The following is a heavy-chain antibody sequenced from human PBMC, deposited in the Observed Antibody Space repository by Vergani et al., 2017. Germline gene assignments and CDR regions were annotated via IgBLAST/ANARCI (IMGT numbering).Heavy chain of an antibody. CDR3: AGPDYSSSQNP. J-gene: IGHJ5*02. CDR1: GFSFDDYA. Sequence: EVQLVESGGGLVQPGRSLRLSCAASGFSFDDYAMHWVRQAPGKGLEWVSGISWNSGSIGYADAVKGRFTISRDTAKNSLYLQMSSLRAEDTALYYCAGPDYSSSQNPWGQGTLVTVSS. D-gene: IGHD6-13*01. CDR2: ISWNSGSI. V-gene: IGHV3-9*01.